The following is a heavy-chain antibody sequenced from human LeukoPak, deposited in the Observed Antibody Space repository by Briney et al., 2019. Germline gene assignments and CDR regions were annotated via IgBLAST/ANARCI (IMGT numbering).Heavy chain of an antibody. CDR1: GFPFSTYA. Sequence: GGSLRLSCAASGFPFSTYAMHWVREPPGKGLVWISRISPDGNSRGYAASVKGRFIISRDSATNTLSLQMNSLTADDTAVYYCARDGGLLPDNWGKGTLVTVSS. CDR3: ARDGGLLPDN. J-gene: IGHJ4*02. CDR2: ISPDGNSR. D-gene: IGHD2-21*02. V-gene: IGHV3-74*01.